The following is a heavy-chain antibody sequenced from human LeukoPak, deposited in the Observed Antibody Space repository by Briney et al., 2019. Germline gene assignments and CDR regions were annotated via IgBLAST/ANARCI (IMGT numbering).Heavy chain of an antibody. J-gene: IGHJ4*02. CDR3: ARVVDILTGHDTELDY. Sequence: ASVKVSCKASGYTFSGYYIHWVRQAPGQGLEWMGWINPNTGGTNFSQTFQGRVTMTTVTSISTAYMEVSRLRSDDTAVYYCARVVDILTGHDTELDYWGQGTLVTVSS. CDR2: INPNTGGT. D-gene: IGHD3-9*01. CDR1: GYTFSGYY. V-gene: IGHV1-2*02.